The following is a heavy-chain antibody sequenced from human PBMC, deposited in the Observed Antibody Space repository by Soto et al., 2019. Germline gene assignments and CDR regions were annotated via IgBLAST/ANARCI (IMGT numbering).Heavy chain of an antibody. J-gene: IGHJ4*02. CDR1: GFTFGDFA. V-gene: IGHV3-15*01. CDR2: IKSKTDGGTT. Sequence: GGSLRLSCTGSGFTFGDFAMSWFRQAQGKGLEWVGRIKSKTDGGTTDYAAPVKGRFTISRDDSKNTLYLQMNSLKTEDTAVYYCTTDAYGDYADFDYWGQGTLVTVSS. CDR3: TTDAYGDYADFDY. D-gene: IGHD4-17*01.